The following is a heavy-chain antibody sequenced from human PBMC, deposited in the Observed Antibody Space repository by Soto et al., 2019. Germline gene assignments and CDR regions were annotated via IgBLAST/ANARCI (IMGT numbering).Heavy chain of an antibody. CDR3: ASHCSSTRCYSNWFDH. V-gene: IGHV1-69*13. CDR2: IIPIFGTA. Sequence: GASVKVSCKASGGTFSSYAISWVRQAPGQGLEWMGGIIPIFGTANYAQKFQGRVTITADESTSTAYMELSSLRSEDTAVYYCASHCSSTRCYSNWFDHWGQGTLVTVSS. J-gene: IGHJ5*02. D-gene: IGHD2-2*01. CDR1: GGTFSSYA.